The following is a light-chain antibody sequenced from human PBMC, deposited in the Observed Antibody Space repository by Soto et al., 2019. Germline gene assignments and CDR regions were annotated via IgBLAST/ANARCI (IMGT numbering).Light chain of an antibody. V-gene: IGLV1-40*01. CDR1: SSNIGRDYD. J-gene: IGLJ3*02. CDR2: GDS. Sequence: QSVLTQPPSVSGAPGQRVTISCTGSSSNIGRDYDVHWYQQLPGSAPPLLLSGDSNRPSGVPDRFSGSRSGTSASPSITGLQAEDVGEYYCQTFDSSVTISWVFGGGTKLTVL. CDR3: QTFDSSVTISWV.